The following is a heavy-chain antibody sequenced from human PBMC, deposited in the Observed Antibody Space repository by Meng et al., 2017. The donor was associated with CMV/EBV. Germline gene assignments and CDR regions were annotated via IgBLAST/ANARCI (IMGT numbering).Heavy chain of an antibody. CDR3: ARVSDFWTEGGLDY. D-gene: IGHD3-3*01. CDR2: IRYDGSNK. CDR1: GFTFSSYG. V-gene: IGHV3-30*02. Sequence: GESLKISCAASGFTFSSYGMHWVRQAPGKGLEWVAFIRYDGSNKYYADSVKGRFTISRDNSKNTLYLQMNSLRAEDTAVYYCARVSDFWTEGGLDYWGQGTLVTVSS. J-gene: IGHJ4*02.